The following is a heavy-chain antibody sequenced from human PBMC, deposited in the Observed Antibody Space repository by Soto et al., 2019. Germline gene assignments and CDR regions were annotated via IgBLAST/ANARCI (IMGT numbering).Heavy chain of an antibody. Sequence: LSLTCTVSGGSISSSSYYGGWILQPPGKGLEWIGSIYYSGSTYYNPSLKSRVTISVDTSKNQFSLKLSSVTAADTAVYYCARQLGYSYGYYYYGMDVWGQGTTVTVSS. CDR2: IYYSGST. V-gene: IGHV4-39*01. J-gene: IGHJ6*02. D-gene: IGHD5-18*01. CDR3: ARQLGYSYGYYYYGMDV. CDR1: GGSISSSSYY.